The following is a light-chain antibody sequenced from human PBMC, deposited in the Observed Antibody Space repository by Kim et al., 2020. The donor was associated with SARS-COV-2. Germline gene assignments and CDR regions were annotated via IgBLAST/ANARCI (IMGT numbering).Light chain of an antibody. CDR2: EVS. J-gene: IGLJ1*01. CDR3: SSHTTSSTYV. CDR1: SSDFCYYNS. Sequence: GQALSNSRTGTSSDFCYYNSVSWYQQHPGKAPKLIMYEVSERASGVSNRFSGSQSGNTASLTISGLRAEDEADYYCSSHTTSSTYVFGSGTKVTVL. V-gene: IGLV2-14*01.